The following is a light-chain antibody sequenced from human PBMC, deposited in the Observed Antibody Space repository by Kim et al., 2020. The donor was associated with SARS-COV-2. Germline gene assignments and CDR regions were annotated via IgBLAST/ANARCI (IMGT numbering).Light chain of an antibody. Sequence: QSALTQPRSVSGSPGQSVTISCTGTSSDVGGYNYVSWYQHHPGKAPKLMIYDVNKRPSGVPDRFSGSKSGNTGSLTISGLQAEDEADYYCCSYAGGYTWVFGGGTQLTVL. V-gene: IGLV2-11*01. CDR1: SSDVGGYNY. J-gene: IGLJ3*02. CDR3: CSYAGGYTWV. CDR2: DVN.